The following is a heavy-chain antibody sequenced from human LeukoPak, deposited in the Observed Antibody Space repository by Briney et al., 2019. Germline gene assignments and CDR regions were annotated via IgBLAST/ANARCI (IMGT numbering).Heavy chain of an antibody. Sequence: SSETLSLTCTVSGGSISSTGYYWTWVRRPAGKGLEWIGRIYPRGSTLYNPSLKSRVTLSVDTSKNQFSLRLTSVTAADTAVYYCARVSYQEGVDYWGQGTLVTVSS. CDR3: ARVSYQEGVDY. D-gene: IGHD2-2*01. V-gene: IGHV4-61*02. CDR1: GGSISSTGYY. J-gene: IGHJ4*02. CDR2: IYPRGST.